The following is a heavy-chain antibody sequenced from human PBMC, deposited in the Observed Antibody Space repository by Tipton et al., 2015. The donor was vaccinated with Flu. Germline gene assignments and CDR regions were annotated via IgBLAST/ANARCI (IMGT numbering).Heavy chain of an antibody. V-gene: IGHV4-61*05. CDR3: ARRKTVTTRLTYFDY. Sequence: TLSLTCTVFGGSIGSSTYYWSWIRQPPGKGLEWIGYIYYSGSTNYNPSLKSRVTISVDTSKNQFSLKLSSVTAADTAVYYCARRKTVTTRLTYFDYWGQGTLVTVSS. J-gene: IGHJ4*02. CDR1: GGSIGSSTYY. CDR2: IYYSGST. D-gene: IGHD4-17*01.